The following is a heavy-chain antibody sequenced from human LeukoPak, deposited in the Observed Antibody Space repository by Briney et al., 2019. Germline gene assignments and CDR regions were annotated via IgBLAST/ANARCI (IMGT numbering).Heavy chain of an antibody. V-gene: IGHV1-18*01. CDR1: GYTFTSYG. Sequence: ASVKVSCKASGYTFTSYGISWVRQAPGQGLEWMGWISAYNGNTNYAQKLQGRVTMTTDTSTSTAYMELRSLRSEDTAVYYCARSLPGVAAAGKDYWGQGTLVTVSS. CDR3: ARSLPGVAAAGKDY. CDR2: ISAYNGNT. J-gene: IGHJ4*02. D-gene: IGHD6-13*01.